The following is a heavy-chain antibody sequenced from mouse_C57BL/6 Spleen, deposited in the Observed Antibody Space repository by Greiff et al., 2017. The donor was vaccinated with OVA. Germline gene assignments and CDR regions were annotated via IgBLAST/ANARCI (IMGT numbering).Heavy chain of an antibody. V-gene: IGHV1-55*01. Sequence: QVQLKQSGAELVKPGASVQMSCKASGYTFTSYWITWVKQRPGQGLEWIGDIYPGSGSTNYNEKFKSKATLTVDTSSSTAYMQLSSLTSEDSAVYYCARSGDGYSASYAMDYWGQGTSVTGSS. D-gene: IGHD2-3*01. CDR3: ARSGDGYSASYAMDY. CDR2: IYPGSGST. CDR1: GYTFTSYW. J-gene: IGHJ4*01.